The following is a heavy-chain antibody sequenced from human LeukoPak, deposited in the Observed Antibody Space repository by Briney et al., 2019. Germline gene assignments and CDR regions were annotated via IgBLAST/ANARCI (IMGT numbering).Heavy chain of an antibody. CDR3: ARVIRYYYDSSGYDAFDI. V-gene: IGHV4-59*01. D-gene: IGHD3-22*01. Sequence: KASGTLSLTCTVSGGSISSYYWSWIRQPPGKGLEWIGYIYYSGSTNYNPSLKSRVTISVDTSKNQFSLKLSSVTAADTAVYYCARVIRYYYDSSGYDAFDIWGQETMVTVSS. J-gene: IGHJ3*02. CDR1: GGSISSYY. CDR2: IYYSGST.